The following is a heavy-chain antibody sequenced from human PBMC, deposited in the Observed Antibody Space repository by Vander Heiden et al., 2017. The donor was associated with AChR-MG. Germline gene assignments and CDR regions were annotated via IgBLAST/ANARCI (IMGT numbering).Heavy chain of an antibody. Sequence: QVQLVQSGAEVKKPGASVKVSCKASGYTFTGYYMHWVRQAPGQGLEWMGRINPNSGGTNYAQKFQGRVTMTRDTSISTAYMELSRLRSDDTAVYYCARDNYDFWSKDYYYYYYMDVWGKGTTVTVSS. J-gene: IGHJ6*03. CDR2: INPNSGGT. D-gene: IGHD3-3*01. V-gene: IGHV1-2*06. CDR1: GYTFTGYY. CDR3: ARDNYDFWSKDYYYYYYMDV.